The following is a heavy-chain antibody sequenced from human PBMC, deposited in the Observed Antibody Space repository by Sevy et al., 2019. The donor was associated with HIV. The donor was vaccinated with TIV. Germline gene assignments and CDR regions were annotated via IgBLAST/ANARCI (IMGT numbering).Heavy chain of an antibody. CDR2: ISYDGSNK. V-gene: IGHV3-30*18. CDR3: AKPLGYCTNGGCLRLYYFDY. J-gene: IGHJ4*02. Sequence: GGSLRLSCAASGFTFSSYGMHWVRQAPGKGLEWVAVISYDGSNKYYADSVKGGFTISRDNSKNTLYLQMNSLRAEDTAVYYCAKPLGYCTNGGCLRLYYFDYWGQGTLVTVSS. D-gene: IGHD2-8*01. CDR1: GFTFSSYG.